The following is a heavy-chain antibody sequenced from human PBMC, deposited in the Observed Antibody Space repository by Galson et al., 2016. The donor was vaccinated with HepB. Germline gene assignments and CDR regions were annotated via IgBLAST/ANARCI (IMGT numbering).Heavy chain of an antibody. Sequence: SGAEVKKPGESLKISCKGSGYSFASYWIGWVRQMPGKGLEYMGITFPGDSDTTYSPSFQGQVTISVDKSISTAYLQWSSLEASDTAMYYCTRLRFFSAANYFYGVDVWGKGPRSPSPQ. V-gene: IGHV5-51*01. J-gene: IGHJ6*01. CDR1: GYSFASYW. D-gene: IGHD3-10*01. CDR3: TRLRFFSAANYFYGVDV. CDR2: TFPGDSDT.